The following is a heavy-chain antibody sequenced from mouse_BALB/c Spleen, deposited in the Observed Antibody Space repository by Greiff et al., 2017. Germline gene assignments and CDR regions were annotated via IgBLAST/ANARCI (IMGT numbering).Heavy chain of an antibody. J-gene: IGHJ4*01. D-gene: IGHD2-10*01. V-gene: IGHV1-18*01. CDR1: GYSFTGYT. CDR2: INPYNGGT. Sequence: VQLKQSGPELVKPGASMKISCKASGYSFTGYTMNWVKQSHGKNLEWIGLINPYNGGTSYNQKFKGKATLTVDKSSSTAYMELLSLTSEDSAVYYCARGAYYGNYGYAMDYWGQGTSVTVSS. CDR3: ARGAYYGNYGYAMDY.